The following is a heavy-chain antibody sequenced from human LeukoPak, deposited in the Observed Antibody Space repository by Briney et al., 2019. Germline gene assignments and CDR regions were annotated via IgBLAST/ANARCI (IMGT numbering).Heavy chain of an antibody. CDR3: AKDERNRGLEWLFHPVGYMDV. CDR2: INRDGSDK. D-gene: IGHD3-3*01. CDR1: GFAFSNYW. V-gene: IGHV3-7*01. J-gene: IGHJ6*03. Sequence: GGSLRLSCAASGFAFSNYWMTWVRQTPGKGLEWVANINRDGSDKHYLDSVEGRFIISRDNAKNSLYLQMNSLRAEDTAVYYCAKDERNRGLEWLFHPVGYMDVWGKGTTVTVSS.